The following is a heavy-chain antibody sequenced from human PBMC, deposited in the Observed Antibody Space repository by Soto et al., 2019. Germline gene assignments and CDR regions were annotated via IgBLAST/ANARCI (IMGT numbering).Heavy chain of an antibody. CDR2: IYSDGTT. V-gene: IGHV3-53*01. D-gene: IGHD2-8*01. CDR1: GLTVSRNY. Sequence: EVQLVESGGGLVQPGGSLRVSCAASGLTVSRNYMTWVRQAPGKGLEWVSLIYSDGTTYYADSVKGRFTISRDTSRNTLYLQMNSLRVEDTAVYYCARDVRYCPNGLCPGYWGQGTLVTVSS. CDR3: ARDVRYCPNGLCPGY. J-gene: IGHJ4*02.